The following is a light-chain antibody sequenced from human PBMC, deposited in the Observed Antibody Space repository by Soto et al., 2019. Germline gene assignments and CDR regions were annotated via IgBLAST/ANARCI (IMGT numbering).Light chain of an antibody. CDR2: GAS. CDR1: QSVSSNY. CDR3: QHYNSYGT. J-gene: IGKJ1*01. V-gene: IGKV3-20*01. Sequence: DIVLTQSPDTLSLSPGERATLSCRASQSVSSNYLAWYQQKPGQAPRLLIYGASTRATGIPDRFSGSGSGTEFTLTISSLQPDDFATYYCQHYNSYGTFGQGTKVDIK.